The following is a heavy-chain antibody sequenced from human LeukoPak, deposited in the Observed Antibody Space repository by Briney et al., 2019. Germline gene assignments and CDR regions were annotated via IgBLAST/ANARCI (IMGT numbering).Heavy chain of an antibody. CDR2: FSYSGST. D-gene: IGHD1-26*01. Sequence: SETLSLTCSVSGVSISDYHWIWIRQPPAKGLEWMGYFSYSGSTRYNPSLKSRVTMSVDKSKNQFSLRLNSVAAADTAVYYCARMYSGTSYYFDFWGQGTLVTVSS. V-gene: IGHV4-59*01. J-gene: IGHJ4*02. CDR1: GVSISDYH. CDR3: ARMYSGTSYYFDF.